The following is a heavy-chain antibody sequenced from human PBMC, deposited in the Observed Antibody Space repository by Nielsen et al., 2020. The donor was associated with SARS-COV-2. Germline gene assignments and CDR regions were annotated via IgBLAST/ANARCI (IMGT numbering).Heavy chain of an antibody. J-gene: IGHJ5*02. D-gene: IGHD3-16*02. CDR1: GYTSTNFH. V-gene: IGHV1-3*01. CDR2: IQVGSGNT. Sequence: ASVKVSCKASGYTSTNFHIHWVRQAPAQSLEWMGWIQVGSGNTKYSPKFQGRVTFTSDTSATTALMELSSLKSEDTAVYFCVIVTAALAFDPWGQGSLVTVSS. CDR3: VIVTAALAFDP.